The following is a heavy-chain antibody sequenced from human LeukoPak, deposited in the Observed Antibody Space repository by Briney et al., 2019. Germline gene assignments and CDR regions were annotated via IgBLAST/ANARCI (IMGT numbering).Heavy chain of an antibody. CDR2: FDAEDGKI. CDR3: ATTPLWSPFAT. CDR1: GHTLTELS. D-gene: IGHD3-10*01. V-gene: IGHV1-24*01. J-gene: IGHJ5*02. Sequence: ASVKVSCKVSGHTLTELSIHWVRQAPGKGLEWMGGFDAEDGKIIYARKFQGRVTMTEDISRDTAYMELSSLRAEDTAVYYCATTPLWSPFATSGQGPLVTVSS.